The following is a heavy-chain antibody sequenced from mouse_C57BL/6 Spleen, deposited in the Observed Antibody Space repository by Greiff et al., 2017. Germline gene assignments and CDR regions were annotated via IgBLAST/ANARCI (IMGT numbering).Heavy chain of an antibody. CDR3: ARHPSYDGYWYFDV. CDR2: ISSGGSYT. D-gene: IGHD2-3*01. Sequence: EVKLMESGGDLVKPGGSLKLSCAASGFTFSSYGMSWVRQTPDKRLEWVATISSGGSYTYYPDSVKGRFTISRDNAKNTLYLQMSSLKSEDTAMYYCARHPSYDGYWYFDVWGTGTTVTVSS. CDR1: GFTFSSYG. J-gene: IGHJ1*03. V-gene: IGHV5-6*01.